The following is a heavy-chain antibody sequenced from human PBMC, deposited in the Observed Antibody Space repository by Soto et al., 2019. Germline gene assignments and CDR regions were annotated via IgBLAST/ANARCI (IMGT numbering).Heavy chain of an antibody. CDR2: IWYDGSNQ. J-gene: IGHJ4*02. Sequence: QVQLVESGGGVVQPGTSLRLSCAASGFTFSSYGMYWVRQAPAKGLEWVAVIWYDGSNQYYADSVKGRFTISRDNSKNTLYLQMNSPRAEDTAVYYCARGYYDGDGYYPPGVYWGQGTLVTVSS. CDR3: ARGYYDGDGYYPPGVY. D-gene: IGHD3-22*01. CDR1: GFTFSSYG. V-gene: IGHV3-33*01.